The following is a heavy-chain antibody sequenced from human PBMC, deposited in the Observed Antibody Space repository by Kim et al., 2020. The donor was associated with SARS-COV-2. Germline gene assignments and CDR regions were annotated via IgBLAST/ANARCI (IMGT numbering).Heavy chain of an antibody. D-gene: IGHD3-16*02. CDR3: ARVIWGTYRYTDY. CDR2: INTDTGNP. Sequence: ASVKVSCKASGYTFTNNAISWVRQAPGQGLEWMGWINTDTGNPTYPQAFTRRFVFSVDTSVTTAYLQISSLEAEDTALYFCARVIWGTYRYTDYWGQGTL. CDR1: GYTFTNNA. J-gene: IGHJ4*02. V-gene: IGHV7-4-1*02.